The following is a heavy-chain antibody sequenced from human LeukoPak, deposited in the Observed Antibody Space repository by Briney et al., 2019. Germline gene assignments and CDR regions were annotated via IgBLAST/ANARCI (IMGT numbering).Heavy chain of an antibody. CDR1: GFTFSSYG. CDR3: ARDGSITMIVVTLDY. CDR2: IWYDGSNK. V-gene: IGHV3-33*01. Sequence: GSLRLSCAASGFTFSSYGMHWVRQAPGKGLEWVAVIWYDGSNKYYADSVKGRFTISRDNSKNTLYLQMNSLRAEDTAVYYCARDGSITMIVVTLDYWGQGTLVTVSS. D-gene: IGHD3-22*01. J-gene: IGHJ4*02.